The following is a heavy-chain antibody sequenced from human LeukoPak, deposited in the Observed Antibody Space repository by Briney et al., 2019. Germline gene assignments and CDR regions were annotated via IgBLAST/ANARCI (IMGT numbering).Heavy chain of an antibody. Sequence: GRSLRLSCAASGFTFDDYAMHWVRQAPGKGLEWVSGISWNRGSIGYADSVKGRFTISRDNAKNSLYLQMNSLRAEDTAVYYCARGGYSYGYCSYWGQGTLVTVSS. CDR1: GFTFDDYA. J-gene: IGHJ4*02. D-gene: IGHD5-18*01. CDR2: ISWNRGSI. CDR3: ARGGYSYGYCSY. V-gene: IGHV3-9*01.